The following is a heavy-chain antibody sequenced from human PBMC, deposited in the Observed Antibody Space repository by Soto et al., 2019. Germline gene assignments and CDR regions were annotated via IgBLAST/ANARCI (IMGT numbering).Heavy chain of an antibody. CDR3: ASGKYYDILTGYSAHFDY. CDR2: IYSGDST. V-gene: IGHV3-53*01. CDR1: GFTVSSNY. Sequence: SLRLSCAASGFTVSSNYMTWVRQAPGKGLEWVSVIYSGDSTYYADSVKGRFTISRDNSKNTLYLQMNSLRAEDTAVYYCASGKYYDILTGYSAHFDYWGQGTLVTVSS. J-gene: IGHJ4*02. D-gene: IGHD3-9*01.